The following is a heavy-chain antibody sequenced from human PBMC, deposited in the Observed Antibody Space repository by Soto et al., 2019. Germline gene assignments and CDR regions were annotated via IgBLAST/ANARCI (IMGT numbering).Heavy chain of an antibody. Sequence: QVQRVQSGAEVKKPGASVKVSCKASGYTFTSYGISWVRQAPGQGLEWMGWISANNGNTNYAQKLQGRVTMTTDTATSTAYMELRSLRADDTAVYYCARDHRDCSGGSCYQLDYWGQGTLVTVSS. CDR3: ARDHRDCSGGSCYQLDY. CDR1: GYTFTSYG. V-gene: IGHV1-18*01. D-gene: IGHD2-15*01. J-gene: IGHJ4*02. CDR2: ISANNGNT.